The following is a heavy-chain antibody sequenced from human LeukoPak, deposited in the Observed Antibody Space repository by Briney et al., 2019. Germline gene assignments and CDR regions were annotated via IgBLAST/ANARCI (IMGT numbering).Heavy chain of an antibody. Sequence: GGSLRLSCAASGFTFSDYYMSWIRQAPGKGLEWISYIRSTGNTIYYADSVKGRFTISRDNSKNTLYLQMNSLRAEDTAVYYCAGSRTYHYMDVWGKGTTVTVSS. CDR1: GFTFSDYY. CDR3: AGSRTYHYMDV. J-gene: IGHJ6*03. V-gene: IGHV3-11*04. CDR2: IRSTGNTI.